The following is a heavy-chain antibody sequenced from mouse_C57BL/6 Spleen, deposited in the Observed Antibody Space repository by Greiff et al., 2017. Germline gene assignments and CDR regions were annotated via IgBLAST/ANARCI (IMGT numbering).Heavy chain of an antibody. CDR1: GYTFTSYW. D-gene: IGHD1-1*01. Sequence: QVHVKQSGAELAKPGASVKLSCKASGYTFTSYWMHWVKQRPGQGLEWIGYINPSSGYTKYNQKFKDKATLTADKSSSTAYMQLSSLTYEDSAVYYCDYGSSYGYFDVWGTGTTVTVSS. J-gene: IGHJ1*03. CDR2: INPSSGYT. CDR3: DYGSSYGYFDV. V-gene: IGHV1-7*01.